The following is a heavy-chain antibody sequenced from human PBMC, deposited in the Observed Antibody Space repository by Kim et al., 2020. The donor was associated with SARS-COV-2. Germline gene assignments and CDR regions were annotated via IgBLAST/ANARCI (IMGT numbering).Heavy chain of an antibody. CDR1: GGTFSSYA. V-gene: IGHV1-69*13. Sequence: SVKVSCKASGGTFSSYAISWVRQAPGQGLEWMGGIIPIFGTANYAQKFQGRVTITADESTSTAYMELSSLRSEDTAVYYCARGMSTVAAAGTNFRFDPWGQGTLVTVSS. D-gene: IGHD6-13*01. CDR3: ARGMSTVAAAGTNFRFDP. CDR2: IIPIFGTA. J-gene: IGHJ5*02.